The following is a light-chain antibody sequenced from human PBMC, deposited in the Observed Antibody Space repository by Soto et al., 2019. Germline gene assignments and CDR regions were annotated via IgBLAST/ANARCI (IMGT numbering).Light chain of an antibody. V-gene: IGLV2-14*01. CDR2: DVS. J-gene: IGLJ1*01. Sequence: QSALTQPASVSGSPGQSITISCTGTSSDVGGYNYVSWYQQHPGKAPKLMIYDVSNRPSGVSNRFSGSKSGNTASLTISGLQAEDEAAYYCSSYTSSSPCVFGIGTKVTVL. CDR3: SSYTSSSPCV. CDR1: SSDVGGYNY.